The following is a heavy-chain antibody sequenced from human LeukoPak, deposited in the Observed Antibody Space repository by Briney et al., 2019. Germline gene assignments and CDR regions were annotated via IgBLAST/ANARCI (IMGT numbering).Heavy chain of an antibody. V-gene: IGHV3-48*02. J-gene: IGHJ4*02. CDR3: ARLEYYYVSGNYYKLFDY. Sequence: PGGSLRLSCAASGFTFSNAWMSWVRQAPGKGLEWVSDISSSGSTIYFADSVKGRFTISRDNAKNSLYLQMNSLRDEDTAVYYCARLEYYYVSGNYYKLFDYWGQGTLVTVCS. CDR1: GFTFSNAW. D-gene: IGHD3-10*01. CDR2: ISSSGSTI.